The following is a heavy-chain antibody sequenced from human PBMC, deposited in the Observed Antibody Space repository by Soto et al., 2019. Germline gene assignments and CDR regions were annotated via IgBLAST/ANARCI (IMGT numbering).Heavy chain of an antibody. V-gene: IGHV1-18*04. CDR1: GYTFTSYG. D-gene: IGHD2-2*01. Sequence: GASVKVSCKASGYTFTSYGISWVRQAPGQGLEWMGWISAYNGNTNYAQKLQGRVTMTTDTSTSTAYMELRSLRSDDTAVYYCARDSSDIVVVPAAMDYWGQGTLVTVSS. J-gene: IGHJ4*02. CDR3: ARDSSDIVVVPAAMDY. CDR2: ISAYNGNT.